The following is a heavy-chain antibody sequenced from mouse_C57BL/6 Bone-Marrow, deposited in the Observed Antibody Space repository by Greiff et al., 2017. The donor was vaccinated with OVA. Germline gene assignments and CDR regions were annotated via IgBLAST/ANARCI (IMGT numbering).Heavy chain of an antibody. J-gene: IGHJ4*01. CDR2: ISSGGSYT. CDR1: GFTFSSYG. Sequence: EVMLVESGGDLVKPGGSLKLSCAASGFTFSSYGMSWVRQPPDKRLEWVATISSGGSYTYYPASVTGRFSIDRDNAKNTLYLQMSSLKSEDTAMYDCARQERYYYAMDYWGQGTSVTVSS. V-gene: IGHV5-6*01. CDR3: ARQERYYYAMDY.